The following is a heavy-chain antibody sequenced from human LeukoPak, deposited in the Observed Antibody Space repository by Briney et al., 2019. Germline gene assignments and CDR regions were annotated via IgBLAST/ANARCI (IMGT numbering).Heavy chain of an antibody. Sequence: GGSLRLSCAASGFTFSNYGMHWVRQAPGKGLEWVAFIRFDGSNNYYADSVKGRFTISRDIFRNTLDLQMNSLRAEDTAVYYCAKDRCYNTSCYNFDNWGQGTLVTVSS. CDR2: IRFDGSNN. CDR1: GFTFSNYG. V-gene: IGHV3-30*02. J-gene: IGHJ4*02. D-gene: IGHD2-2*01. CDR3: AKDRCYNTSCYNFDN.